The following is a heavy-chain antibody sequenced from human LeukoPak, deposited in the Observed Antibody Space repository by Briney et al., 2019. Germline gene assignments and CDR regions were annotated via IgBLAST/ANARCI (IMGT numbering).Heavy chain of an antibody. CDR1: GFAFNTQA. Sequence: GGSLRLSCVASGFAFNTQAMHWVRQAPGKGLEWVTAISHDGSNTYYADSVKGRFTISRDNSKNTLYLQMNSLRVEDTAVYYCARDRIRNWFDPWGQGTLVTVSS. CDR2: ISHDGSNT. CDR3: ARDRIRNWFDP. J-gene: IGHJ5*02. D-gene: IGHD2-15*01. V-gene: IGHV3-30*04.